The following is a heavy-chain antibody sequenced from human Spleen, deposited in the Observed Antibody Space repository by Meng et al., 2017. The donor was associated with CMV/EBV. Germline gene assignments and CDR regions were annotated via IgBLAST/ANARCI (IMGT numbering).Heavy chain of an antibody. CDR1: GFTFNDYA. V-gene: IGHV3-43D*03. J-gene: IGHJ4*02. Sequence: GESLKISCAASGFTFNDYAMHWVRQAPGKGLEWVSLVNWNGGSTNYADSVKGRFTISRDNSKNSLYLQMNSLRVEDTALYYCAKASGGYSRLAPVYFDSWGQGTLVTVSS. D-gene: IGHD6-13*01. CDR3: AKASGGYSRLAPVYFDS. CDR2: VNWNGGST.